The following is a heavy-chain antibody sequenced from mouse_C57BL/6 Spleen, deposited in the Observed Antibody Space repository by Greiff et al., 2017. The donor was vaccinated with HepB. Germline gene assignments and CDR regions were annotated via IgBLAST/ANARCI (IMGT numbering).Heavy chain of an antibody. CDR1: GFTFTDYY. D-gene: IGHD1-1*01. V-gene: IGHV7-3*01. J-gene: IGHJ3*01. CDR2: IRNKANGYTT. CDR3: ASPPHSGSSSAWFAY. Sequence: EVNVVESGGGLVQPGGSLSLSCAASGFTFTDYYMRWVRQPPGKALEWVGFIRNKANGYTTEDSASVKGRFTISRDNSQSILYLQMNALRAEDSATYYCASPPHSGSSSAWFAYWGQGTLVTFAA.